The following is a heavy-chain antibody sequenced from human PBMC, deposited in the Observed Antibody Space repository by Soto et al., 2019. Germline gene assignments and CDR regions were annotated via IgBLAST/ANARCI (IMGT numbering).Heavy chain of an antibody. V-gene: IGHV3-30*18. J-gene: IGHJ4*02. CDR2: ISYDGSNK. D-gene: IGHD2-21*01. CDR3: AKTRRGHSFFYFDY. CDR1: GFTVSSYG. Sequence: GGSLRLSCAASGFTVSSYGMHLVRQAPGKGLEWVAVISYDGSNKYYADSVKGRFTISRDNSKNTLYLQMNSLRAEDTAVYYCAKTRRGHSFFYFDYWGQGTLVTVSS.